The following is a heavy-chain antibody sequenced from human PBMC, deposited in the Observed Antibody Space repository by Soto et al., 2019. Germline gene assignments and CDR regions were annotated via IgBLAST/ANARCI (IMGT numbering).Heavy chain of an antibody. CDR2: IKTKIEGETT. D-gene: IGHD2-15*01. CDR3: TTGSVEGV. CDR1: GFSISSAW. V-gene: IGHV3-15*07. J-gene: IGHJ6*02. Sequence: QLGESGGGLVRPGGSLRLSCSASGFSISSAWMNWVRQAPGKGLEWVGRIKTKIEGETTHYAAPVNGRFTVSRDDSKNTLYLQMNSLKAADTALYYCTTGSVEGVWGQGNTVTVSS.